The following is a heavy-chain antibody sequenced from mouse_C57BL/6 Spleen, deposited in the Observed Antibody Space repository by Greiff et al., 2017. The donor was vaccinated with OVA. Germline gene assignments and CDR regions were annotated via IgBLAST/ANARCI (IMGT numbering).Heavy chain of an antibody. V-gene: IGHV1-72*01. CDR3: ARFYGNYWYFDV. CDR2: IDPNSGGT. J-gene: IGHJ1*03. D-gene: IGHD2-1*01. Sequence: QVQLKQPGAELVKPGASVKLSCKASGYTFTSYWMHWVKQRPGRGLEWVGRIDPNSGGTKYNEKFKSKATLTVDKPSSTAYMQLSSLTSEDSAVYYCARFYGNYWYFDVWGTGTTVTVSS. CDR1: GYTFTSYW.